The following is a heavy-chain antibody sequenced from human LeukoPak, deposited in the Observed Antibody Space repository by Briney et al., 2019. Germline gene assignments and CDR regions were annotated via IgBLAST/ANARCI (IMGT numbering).Heavy chain of an antibody. Sequence: ALVKVSCKASDYTFTSYYLHWVRQAPGQGLEWMGIINPSGGSTSYAQKFQGRVTMTRDTSTSTVYMELSSLRSEDTAVYYCARDFGEQQLVRGYFDYWGQGTLVTVSS. D-gene: IGHD6-13*01. J-gene: IGHJ4*02. V-gene: IGHV1-46*01. CDR2: INPSGGST. CDR1: DYTFTSYY. CDR3: ARDFGEQQLVRGYFDY.